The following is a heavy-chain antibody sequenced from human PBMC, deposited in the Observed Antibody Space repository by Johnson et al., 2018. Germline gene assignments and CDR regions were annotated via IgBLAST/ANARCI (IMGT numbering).Heavy chain of an antibody. CDR3: ATRRSMIYAFDI. J-gene: IGHJ3*02. V-gene: IGHV3-23*04. CDR2: ISGSGGST. Sequence: VQLVHSGGGVVQPGRSLRLSCAASGFTFSSYAMSWVRQAPGKGLEWVSAISGSGGSTYYADSVKGRFTISRDNSKNTLFLQMNSLRAEDTAVYYWATRRSMIYAFDIWGQGTMVTVSS. CDR1: GFTFSSYA. D-gene: IGHD3-22*01.